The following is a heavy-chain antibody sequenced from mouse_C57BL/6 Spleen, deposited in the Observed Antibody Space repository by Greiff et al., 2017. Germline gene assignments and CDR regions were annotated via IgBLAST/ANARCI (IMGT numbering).Heavy chain of an antibody. V-gene: IGHV1-76*01. Sequence: QVQLKESGAELVRPGASVKLSCKASGYTFTDYYINWVKQRPGQGLEWIARIYPGSGNTYYNEKFKGKATLTAEKSSSTAYMQLSSLTSEDSAVYFCARWDDGYPFAYWGQGTLVTVSA. CDR1: GYTFTDYY. D-gene: IGHD2-3*01. J-gene: IGHJ3*01. CDR2: IYPGSGNT. CDR3: ARWDDGYPFAY.